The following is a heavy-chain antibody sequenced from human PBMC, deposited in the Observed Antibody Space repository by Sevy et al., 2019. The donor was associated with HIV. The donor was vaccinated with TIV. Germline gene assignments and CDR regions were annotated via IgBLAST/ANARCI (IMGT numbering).Heavy chain of an antibody. CDR1: GFTFSNAW. CDR3: TTDLYSSITMVRGVILDY. V-gene: IGHV3-15*01. Sequence: GGSLRLSCAASGFTFSNAWMSWVRQAPGKGLEWVGRIKSKTDGGTTDYAAPVKGRFTISREDSKNTLYLQMNSLKTEDTAVYYCTTDLYSSITMVRGVILDYWGQGTLVTVSS. D-gene: IGHD3-10*01. J-gene: IGHJ4*02. CDR2: IKSKTDGGTT.